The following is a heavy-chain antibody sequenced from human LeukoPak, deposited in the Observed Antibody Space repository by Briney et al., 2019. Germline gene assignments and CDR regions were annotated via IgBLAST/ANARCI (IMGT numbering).Heavy chain of an antibody. CDR2: INWNGGST. V-gene: IGHV3-20*04. Sequence: GGSLRLSCAASGFTFDDYGVSWVRQAPGKGLEWVSGINWNGGSTGYADSVKGRFTISRDNAKNSLYLQMNSLRAEDTALYYCARANGGNNRGAFDIWGQGTMVTVSS. CDR3: ARANGGNNRGAFDI. J-gene: IGHJ3*02. CDR1: GFTFDDYG. D-gene: IGHD4-23*01.